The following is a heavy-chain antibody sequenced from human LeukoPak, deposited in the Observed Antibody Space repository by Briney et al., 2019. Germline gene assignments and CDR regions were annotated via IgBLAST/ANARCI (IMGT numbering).Heavy chain of an antibody. CDR1: GYTFTSYD. J-gene: IGHJ4*02. CDR3: ARWGDYCSSTSCSMVLDY. Sequence: GASVKVSCKASGYTFTSYDINWVRQATGQGLEWMGWMNPNSGNTGYAQKFRGRVTMTRNTSISTAYMELSRLRSDDTAVYYCARWGDYCSSTSCSMVLDYWGQGTLVTVSS. V-gene: IGHV1-8*01. CDR2: MNPNSGNT. D-gene: IGHD2-2*01.